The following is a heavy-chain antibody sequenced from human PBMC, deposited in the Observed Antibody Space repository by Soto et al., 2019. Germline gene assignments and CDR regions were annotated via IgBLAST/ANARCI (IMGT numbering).Heavy chain of an antibody. J-gene: IGHJ4*02. CDR3: SRYYGLGIPAFDQ. CDR1: GDTFTFYS. D-gene: IGHD3-10*01. Sequence: QVQLVQSGAEVKKPGSSVRVSCKASGDTFTFYSINWVRQAPGLGLEWMGRINPILSMSNYTQRFQGRVTNTGGKSTSKSYNELSRLGTEEPGLYFRSRYYGLGIPAFDQWGQGALVTVSS. V-gene: IGHV1-69*02. CDR2: INPILSMS.